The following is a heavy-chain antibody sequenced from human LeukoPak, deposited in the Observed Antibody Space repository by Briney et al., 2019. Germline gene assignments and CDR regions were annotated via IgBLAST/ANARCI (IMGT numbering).Heavy chain of an antibody. J-gene: IGHJ4*02. Sequence: GGSLRLSCAASGFTFSSYAMNWVGQAAGKGLEGVSYISSSGSTIYYADSVKGRFTISRDNAKNSLYLQMNSLRAEDTAVYYCARRGAAAGKLDYWGQGTLVTVSS. V-gene: IGHV3-48*03. D-gene: IGHD6-13*01. CDR1: GFTFSSYA. CDR2: ISSSGSTI. CDR3: ARRGAAAGKLDY.